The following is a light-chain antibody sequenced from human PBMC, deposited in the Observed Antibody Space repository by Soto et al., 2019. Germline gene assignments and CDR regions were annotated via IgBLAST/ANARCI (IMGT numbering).Light chain of an antibody. J-gene: IGKJ4*01. Sequence: ITQSPCPRSASVENTVHAIFWASQSVSGWLAWYQQKPGEAPKLLIYDASALPRGVPSRFSGSGSDTEFTLTISSLQPEDFATYYCQQLNNYPLTFGGGTKVAIK. V-gene: IGKV1-5*02. CDR2: DAS. CDR3: QQLNNYPLT. CDR1: QSVSGW.